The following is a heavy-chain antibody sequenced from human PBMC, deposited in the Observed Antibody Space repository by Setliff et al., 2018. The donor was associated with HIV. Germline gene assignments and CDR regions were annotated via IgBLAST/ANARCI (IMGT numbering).Heavy chain of an antibody. Sequence: SVKVSCKASGYTFTDYYVHWARQAPGQGLEWMGGIIPILGIANYAQKFQGRVTITADKSTSTAYMELSSLRSEDTAVYYCARVLLRTNPLYGVASNWFDPWGQGTLVTVSS. CDR3: ARVLLRTNPLYGVASNWFDP. D-gene: IGHD2-8*01. CDR2: IIPILGIA. V-gene: IGHV1-69*10. J-gene: IGHJ5*02. CDR1: GYTFTDYY.